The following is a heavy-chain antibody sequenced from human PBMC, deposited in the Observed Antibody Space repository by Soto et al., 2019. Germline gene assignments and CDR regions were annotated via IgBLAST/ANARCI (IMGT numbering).Heavy chain of an antibody. CDR1: GFTFSSYG. J-gene: IGHJ5*02. Sequence: QVQLVESGGGVVQPGRSLRLSCAASGFTFSSYGMHWVRQAPGKGLEGVAVISYDGSTKYDADSVKGRFTISRDNANNTLYLQMNRRRAEDEAVYYCAKDYGYCSCGSCSSSGWFDHWGQGTLVTVSS. V-gene: IGHV3-30*18. CDR2: ISYDGSTK. CDR3: AKDYGYCSCGSCSSSGWFDH. D-gene: IGHD2-15*01.